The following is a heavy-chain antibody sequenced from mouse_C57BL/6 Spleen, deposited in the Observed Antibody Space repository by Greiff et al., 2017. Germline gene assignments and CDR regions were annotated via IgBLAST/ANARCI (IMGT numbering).Heavy chain of an antibody. Sequence: VKLMESGPGLVQPSQSLSITCTVSGFSLTSYGVHWVRQPPGKGLEWLGVIWSGGSTDYNAAFISRLSISKDNSKSQVFFKMNSLQADDTAIYYCAKKGDYYAMDYWGQGTSVTVSS. CDR3: AKKGDYYAMDY. CDR2: IWSGGST. J-gene: IGHJ4*01. CDR1: GFSLTSYG. V-gene: IGHV2-4*01.